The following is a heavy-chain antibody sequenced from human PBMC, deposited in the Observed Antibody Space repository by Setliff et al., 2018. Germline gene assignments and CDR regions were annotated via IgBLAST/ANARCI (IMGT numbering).Heavy chain of an antibody. V-gene: IGHV4-59*11. D-gene: IGHD5-18*01. Sequence: KPSETLSLTCTVSPGSISRHYWSWFRQAPGKGLEWIGYRHDNGERDYNPSLGSRVTISVDTSKNQFSLMLTSVTAADTAIYYCAGRPQNTPMGPCDYWGQGTLVTAPQ. CDR1: PGSISRHY. J-gene: IGHJ4*02. CDR3: AGRPQNTPMGPCDY. CDR2: RHDNGER.